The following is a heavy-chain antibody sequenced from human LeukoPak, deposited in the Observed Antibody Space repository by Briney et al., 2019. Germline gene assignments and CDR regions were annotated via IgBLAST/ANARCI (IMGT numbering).Heavy chain of an antibody. J-gene: IGHJ4*02. CDR1: RFTFSSYA. CDR3: AKDHVWSGAFDS. D-gene: IGHD3/OR15-3a*01. CDR2: ISYVETNK. V-gene: IGHV3-30*04. Sequence: GGSLRLSCAASRFTFSSYAMHWVRQAPGKGLEWVAVISYVETNKYYAESVKGRFTISRDNSKNTLYLQMNSLRAEDTAVYYCAKDHVWSGAFDSWGQGTLVTVSS.